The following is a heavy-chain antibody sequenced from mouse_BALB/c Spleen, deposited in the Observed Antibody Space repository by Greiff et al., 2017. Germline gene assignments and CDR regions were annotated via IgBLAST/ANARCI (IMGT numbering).Heavy chain of an antibody. CDR1: GYSITSDYA. V-gene: IGHV3-2*02. J-gene: IGHJ2*01. CDR2: ISYSGST. CDR3: ASGYSGFDY. D-gene: IGHD2-12*01. Sequence: EVKLQQSGPGLVKPSQSLSLTCTVTGYSITSDYAWNWIRQFPGNKLEWMGYISYSGSTSYNPSLKSRISITRDTSKNQFFLQLNSVTTEDTATYYCASGYSGFDYWGQGTTLTVSS.